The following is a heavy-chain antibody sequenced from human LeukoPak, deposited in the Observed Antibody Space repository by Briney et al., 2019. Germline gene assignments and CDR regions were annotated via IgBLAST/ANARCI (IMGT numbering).Heavy chain of an antibody. J-gene: IGHJ4*02. CDR1: GFTFSSYA. V-gene: IGHV3-11*01. CDR3: ARDFSPMIVVVDAYYFDY. Sequence: GGSLRLSCAASGFTFSSYAMSWIRQAPGKGLEWISYISSSGSTRYYADSVKGRFTISRDNVKNSLYLQMNSLRAEDTAVYYCARDFSPMIVVVDAYYFDYWGQGTLVTVSS. CDR2: ISSSGSTR. D-gene: IGHD3-22*01.